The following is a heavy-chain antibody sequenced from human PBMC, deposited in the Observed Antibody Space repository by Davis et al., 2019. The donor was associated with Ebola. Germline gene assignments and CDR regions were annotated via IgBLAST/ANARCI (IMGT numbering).Heavy chain of an antibody. D-gene: IGHD6-13*01. V-gene: IGHV3-21*01. CDR1: GFTFSSYS. J-gene: IGHJ5*02. CDR3: ARRYSSSRYGVGWFDP. Sequence: PGGSLRLSCAASGFTFSSYSMNWVRQAPGKGLEWVSSTSSSSSYVYYADSVKGRFTISRDNAKNSLYLQMNSLRAENTAVYYCARRYSSSRYGVGWFDPWGQGTLVTVSS. CDR2: TSSSSSYV.